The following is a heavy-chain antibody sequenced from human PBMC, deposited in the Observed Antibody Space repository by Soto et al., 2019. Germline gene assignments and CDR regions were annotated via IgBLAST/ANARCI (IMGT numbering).Heavy chain of an antibody. CDR3: VRGTRSAFDI. J-gene: IGHJ3*02. V-gene: IGHV6-1*01. CDR2: TYYRSRWYN. Sequence: SQTLSLTCAISGDSVSSNGAAWNWIRQSPSRGLEWLGRTYYRSRWYNDYALSVKSRITINPDTSKNQFSLQLISVTPEDTAVYYCVRGTRSAFDIWGQGTMVTVSS. CDR1: GDSVSSNGAA.